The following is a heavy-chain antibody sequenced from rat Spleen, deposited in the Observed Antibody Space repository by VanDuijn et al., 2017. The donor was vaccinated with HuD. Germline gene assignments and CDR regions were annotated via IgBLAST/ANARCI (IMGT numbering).Heavy chain of an antibody. Sequence: EVQLVESDGGLVQPGRSLKLSCAASGFTFSDYYMAWVRQAPTKGLEWVATISYDGSSTYYGDSVKGRFTISRDNAKSTLYLQMNSLRSEDTATYYCARLSYYYDGNYYYVHWYFDFWGPGTMVTVSS. CDR1: GFTFSDYY. CDR3: ARLSYYYDGNYYYVHWYFDF. CDR2: ISYDGSST. J-gene: IGHJ1*01. D-gene: IGHD1-12*02. V-gene: IGHV5-22*01.